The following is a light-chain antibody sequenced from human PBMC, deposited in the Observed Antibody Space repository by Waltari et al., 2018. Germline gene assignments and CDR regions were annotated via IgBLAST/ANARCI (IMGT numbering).Light chain of an antibody. J-gene: IGKJ1*01. V-gene: IGKV2-30*01. CDR3: MQATYWPWT. CDR2: TVS. CDR1: QSLVSSDGNTY. Sequence: DAVMTQSPLSLPVTLGQLASISCRSSQSLVSSDGNTYLSWFQQRPGQSPRRLIYTVSNRDSGVPDRFSGSGSGTDFTLKISRVEAEDVGVYYCMQATYWPWTFGQGTKVEIK.